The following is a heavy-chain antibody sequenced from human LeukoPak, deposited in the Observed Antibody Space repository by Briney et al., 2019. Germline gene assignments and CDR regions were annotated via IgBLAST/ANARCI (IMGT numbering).Heavy chain of an antibody. CDR2: IYTGGNT. V-gene: IGHV3-66*01. J-gene: IGHJ4*02. Sequence: GGSLRLSCAASGFTVSSYHMSWARQAPGKGLEWVSVIYTGGNTDYADSVKGRFTMSRDNSKNTLYLQMNSLRAEDTAVYYCASRGYSYVGSFDYWGQGALVTVSS. CDR3: ASRGYSYVGSFDY. D-gene: IGHD5-18*01. CDR1: GFTVSSYH.